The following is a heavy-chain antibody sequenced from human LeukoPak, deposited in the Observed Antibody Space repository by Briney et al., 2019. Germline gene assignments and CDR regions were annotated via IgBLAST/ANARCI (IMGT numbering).Heavy chain of an antibody. V-gene: IGHV1-69*02. J-gene: IGHJ5*02. CDR2: IIPILGIA. CDR3: APTYYDFWSGYYDGWFDP. CDR1: GGTFSSYT. Sequence: GASVKVSCKASGGTFSSYTISWVRQAPGQGLKWMGRIIPILGIANYAQKFQGRVTITADKSTSTAYMELSSLRSEDTAVYYCAPTYYDFWSGYYDGWFDPWGQGTLVTVSS. D-gene: IGHD3-3*01.